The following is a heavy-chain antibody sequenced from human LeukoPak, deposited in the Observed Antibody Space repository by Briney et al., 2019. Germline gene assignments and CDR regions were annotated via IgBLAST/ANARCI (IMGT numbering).Heavy chain of an antibody. CDR2: IWYDGSNK. Sequence: GRSLRLSCAASGFTFSSYGMHWVRQAPGKGLEWVAVIWYDGSNKYYADSVKGRFTISRDNSKNTLYLQMNSLRAEDTAVYCCARAPTTVVTLDYWGQGTLVTVSS. CDR3: ARAPTTVVTLDY. D-gene: IGHD4-23*01. CDR1: GFTFSSYG. J-gene: IGHJ4*02. V-gene: IGHV3-33*01.